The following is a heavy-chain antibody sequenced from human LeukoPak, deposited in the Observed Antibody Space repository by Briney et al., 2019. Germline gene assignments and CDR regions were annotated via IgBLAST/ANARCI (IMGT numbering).Heavy chain of an antibody. CDR2: ISSSSSYI. CDR1: GFIFSDYY. Sequence: GGSLRLSCGASGFIFSDYYMSWVRQAPGKGLEWVSSISSSSSYIYYADSVKGRFTISRDNAKNSLYLQMNSLRAEDTAVYYCARDQYPGLYDAFDIWGQGTMVTVSS. CDR3: ARDQYPGLYDAFDI. V-gene: IGHV3-21*01. J-gene: IGHJ3*02. D-gene: IGHD2/OR15-2a*01.